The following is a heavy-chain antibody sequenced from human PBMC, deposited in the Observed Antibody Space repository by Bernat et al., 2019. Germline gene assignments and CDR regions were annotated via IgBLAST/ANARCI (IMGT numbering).Heavy chain of an antibody. D-gene: IGHD6-19*01. CDR1: GFTFSDYY. V-gene: IGHV3-11*05. Sequence: QVQLVESGGGLVKPGGSLRLSCAASGFTFSDYYMSWIRQAPGKGLEWVSYISSSSSYTNYADSVKGRFTISRDNAKNSLYLQMNSLRAEDTAVYYCARDLAVAAFEPWGQGTLVTVSS. CDR2: ISSSSSYT. CDR3: ARDLAVAAFEP. J-gene: IGHJ5*02.